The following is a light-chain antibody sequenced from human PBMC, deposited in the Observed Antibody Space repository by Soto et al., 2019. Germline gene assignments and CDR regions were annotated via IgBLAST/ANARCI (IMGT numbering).Light chain of an antibody. CDR2: GAS. J-gene: IGKJ1*01. V-gene: IGKV3-20*01. CDR3: QQYGSSHTT. Sequence: EIVLAQSPGTLSLSPGERATLSCRASQSVFNNHIGWYQQKPGQAPRRLIFGASFRATGIPDRFSGSGSGTAFTLTISRLEPEDFAVYYCQQYGSSHTTFGQGTKVEIK. CDR1: QSVFNNH.